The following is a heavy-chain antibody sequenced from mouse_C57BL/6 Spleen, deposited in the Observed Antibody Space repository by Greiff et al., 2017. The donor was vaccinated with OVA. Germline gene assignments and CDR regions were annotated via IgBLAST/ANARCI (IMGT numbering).Heavy chain of an antibody. J-gene: IGHJ4*01. Sequence: EVQLQQSGPELVKPGASVKMSCKASGYTFTDYNMPWVKQSHGKSLEWIGYINPNNGGTSYKQKFKGKATLTVNKSSSTAYMELRSLTSEDSAVSYCAGPYYYAMDYWGQGTSVTGSS. CDR3: AGPYYYAMDY. CDR2: INPNNGGT. V-gene: IGHV1-22*01. CDR1: GYTFTDYN.